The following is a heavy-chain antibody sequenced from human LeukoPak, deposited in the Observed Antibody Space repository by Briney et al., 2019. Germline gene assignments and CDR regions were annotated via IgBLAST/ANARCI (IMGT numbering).Heavy chain of an antibody. Sequence: SGGSVRLSCAASGFTLSTYDMSWVRQAPGKGLEWVSTISGRDVSTDYADSVKGRFTISRDNSKNTLYLQMNSLRAEDTAVYYCANAKYYSSGWSLYYFNYWGQGTLVTVSS. CDR3: ANAKYYSSGWSLYYFNY. CDR1: GFTLSTYD. J-gene: IGHJ4*02. D-gene: IGHD6-19*01. V-gene: IGHV3-23*01. CDR2: ISGRDVST.